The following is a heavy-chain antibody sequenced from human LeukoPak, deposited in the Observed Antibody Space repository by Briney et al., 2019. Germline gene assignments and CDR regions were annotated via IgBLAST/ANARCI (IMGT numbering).Heavy chain of an antibody. D-gene: IGHD6-13*01. CDR1: GFTFSSYA. CDR3: ARDSIRQQLYYFDY. Sequence: GGSLRLSCAAFGFTFSSYAMSWVRQAPGKGLEWVSGLSDSGTSTYYADSVKGRFTISRDNSKNTLYLQMDSLRADDTAVYFCARDSIRQQLYYFDYWGRGTLVTVSS. J-gene: IGHJ4*02. V-gene: IGHV3-23*01. CDR2: LSDSGTST.